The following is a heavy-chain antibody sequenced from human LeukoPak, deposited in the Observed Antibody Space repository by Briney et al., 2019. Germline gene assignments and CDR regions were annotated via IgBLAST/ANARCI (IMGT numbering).Heavy chain of an antibody. V-gene: IGHV1-69*13. J-gene: IGHJ4*02. CDR2: IIPIFGTA. Sequence: SVKVSCKASGGTFISYAISWVRQAPGQGLEWMGGIIPIFGTANYAQKFQGRVTITADESTSTAYMELSSLRSEDTAVYYCARARKAYCGGDCYDDFDYWGQGALVTVSS. D-gene: IGHD2-21*02. CDR3: ARARKAYCGGDCYDDFDY. CDR1: GGTFISYA.